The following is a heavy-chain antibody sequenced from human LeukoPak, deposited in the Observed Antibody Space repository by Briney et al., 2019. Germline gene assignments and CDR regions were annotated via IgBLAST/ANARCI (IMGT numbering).Heavy chain of an antibody. Sequence: GGSLRLSCVASGFTFRSYGMHWVRQVPGKGLEWVTFIRHDGSNPYYADSVKGRFTISRDNSKSTLYLEMNSLRAEDTAVYFCAKDGKYCSSTTCYNHYYYYYMDVWGKGTTVTVSS. J-gene: IGHJ6*03. CDR2: IRHDGSNP. CDR1: GFTFRSYG. CDR3: AKDGKYCSSTTCYNHYYYYYMDV. V-gene: IGHV3-30*02. D-gene: IGHD2-2*02.